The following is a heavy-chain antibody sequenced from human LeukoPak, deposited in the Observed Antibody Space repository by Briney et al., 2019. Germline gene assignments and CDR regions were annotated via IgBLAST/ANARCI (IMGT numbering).Heavy chain of an antibody. Sequence: PGGSLRLSCAASGFAFSSYSMNWVRQAPGKGLEWVSSISSSSSYIYYADSVKGRFTISRDNAKNSLYLQMNSLRAEDTAVYYCASIGSVVPAAMAGYYYYMDVWGKGTTVTVSS. J-gene: IGHJ6*03. CDR1: GFAFSSYS. CDR3: ASIGSVVPAAMAGYYYYMDV. V-gene: IGHV3-21*01. CDR2: ISSSSSYI. D-gene: IGHD2-2*01.